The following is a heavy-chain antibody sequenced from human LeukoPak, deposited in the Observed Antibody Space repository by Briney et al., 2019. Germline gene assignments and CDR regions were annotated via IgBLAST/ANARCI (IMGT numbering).Heavy chain of an antibody. CDR1: GGSFSGYY. CDR2: INHSGST. J-gene: IGHJ5*02. D-gene: IGHD3-3*01. Sequence: PSETLSLTCAVSGGSFSGYYWSWIRQPPGKGLEWIGEINHSGSTNYNPSLKSRVTISVDASKNQFSLKLSSVTAADTAVYYCARVLYDFWSGYYPNWFDPWGQGTLVTVSS. V-gene: IGHV4-34*01. CDR3: ARVLYDFWSGYYPNWFDP.